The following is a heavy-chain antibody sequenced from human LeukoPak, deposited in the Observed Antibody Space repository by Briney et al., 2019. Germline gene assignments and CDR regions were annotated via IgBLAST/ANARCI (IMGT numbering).Heavy chain of an antibody. CDR2: ISYDGSNK. CDR1: GFTFSSYG. J-gene: IGHJ4*02. Sequence: VQPGRSLRLSCSASGFTFSSYGMHWVRPAPGKGLEWVAVISYDGSNKYYADSVKGRFTISRDNSKNTLYLQMNSMRAEDTDVYYCAKERRRYCSGGSCYGDDYWGRGTLVTVSS. CDR3: AKERRRYCSGGSCYGDDY. D-gene: IGHD2-15*01. V-gene: IGHV3-30*18.